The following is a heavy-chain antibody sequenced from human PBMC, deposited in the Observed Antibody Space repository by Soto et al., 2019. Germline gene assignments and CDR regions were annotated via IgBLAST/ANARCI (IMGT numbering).Heavy chain of an antibody. J-gene: IGHJ5*02. CDR1: GFTFSNAW. CDR2: IKSKTDGGTT. V-gene: IGHV3-15*01. Sequence: GGSLRLSCAASGFTFSNAWMSWVRQAPGKGLEWVGRIKSKTDGGTTDYAAPVKGRFTISRDDSKNTLYLQMNSLKTEDTAVYYCTTDRFSDYIWGSYPDWLDPWGQGTLLTVSS. D-gene: IGHD3-16*02. CDR3: TTDRFSDYIWGSYPDWLDP.